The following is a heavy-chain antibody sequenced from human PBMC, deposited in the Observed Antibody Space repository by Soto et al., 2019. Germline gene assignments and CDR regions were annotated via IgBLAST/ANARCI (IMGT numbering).Heavy chain of an antibody. CDR1: GFTFTSSA. CDR3: AADGTKNYYYYYGMDV. D-gene: IGHD1-1*01. V-gene: IGHV1-58*01. Sequence: SVKVSCKASGFTFTSSAVQWVRQARGQRLEWIGWIVVGSGNTNYAQKFQERVTITRDMSTSTAYMELSSLRSEDTAVYYCAADGTKNYYYYYGMDVWGQGTTVTVS. CDR2: IVVGSGNT. J-gene: IGHJ6*02.